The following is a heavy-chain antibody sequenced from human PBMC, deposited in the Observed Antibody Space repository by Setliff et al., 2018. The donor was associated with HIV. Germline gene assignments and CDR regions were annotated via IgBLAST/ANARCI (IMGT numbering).Heavy chain of an antibody. V-gene: IGHV3-43*01. CDR2: ISWDGVNK. Sequence: GESLRLSCAASGFTFDDYTMHWVRQAPGKGLEWVSLISWDGVNKYYADSLKGRFTISRDNSKSSLYLQMTSLRTEDTALYYCVKDTLIGWNDPDLFAFDIWGQGTMVTVSS. D-gene: IGHD1-1*01. CDR3: VKDTLIGWNDPDLFAFDI. CDR1: GFTFDDYT. J-gene: IGHJ3*02.